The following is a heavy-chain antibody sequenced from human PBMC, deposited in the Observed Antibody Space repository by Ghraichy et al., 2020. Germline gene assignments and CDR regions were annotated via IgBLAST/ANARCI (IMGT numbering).Heavy chain of an antibody. CDR3: ARGGDYVFYYYYYGMDV. D-gene: IGHD4-17*01. V-gene: IGHV1-3*01. J-gene: IGHJ6*02. Sequence: ASVKVSCKASGYTFTSYAMHWVRQAPGQRLEWMGWINAGNGNTKYSQKFQGRVTITRDTSASTAYMELSSLRSEDTAVYYCARGGDYVFYYYYYGMDVWGQGTTVTVSS. CDR2: INAGNGNT. CDR1: GYTFTSYA.